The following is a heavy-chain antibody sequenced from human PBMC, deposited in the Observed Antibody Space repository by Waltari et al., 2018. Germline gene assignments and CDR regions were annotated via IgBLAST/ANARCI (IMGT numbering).Heavy chain of an antibody. V-gene: IGHV4-34*01. J-gene: IGHJ4*02. CDR3: ARGQYQLLSSSWYDY. CDR2: INHSGST. D-gene: IGHD2-2*01. Sequence: QVQLQQWGAGLLKPSETLSLTCAVYGGSFSGYYWSWIRQPPGKGLEWIGEINHSGSTNYNPSLKRRVHISGDTYKNHFSLKLSSVTAADTAVYYCARGQYQLLSSSWYDYWGQGTLVTVSS. CDR1: GGSFSGYY.